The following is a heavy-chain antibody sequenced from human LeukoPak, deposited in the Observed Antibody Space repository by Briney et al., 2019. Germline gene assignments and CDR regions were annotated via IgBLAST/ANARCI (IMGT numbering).Heavy chain of an antibody. Sequence: PGGSLRLSCAASGFTFSSYWMSWVRQAPGKGLEWVANIKQDGSEKYYVDSVKGRFTISRDNAKNSVYLQMNSLRAEDTAVYYCARDGSGIAYYYYGMDVWGQGTTVIVSS. V-gene: IGHV3-7*01. CDR3: ARDGSGIAYYYYGMDV. J-gene: IGHJ6*02. CDR1: GFTFSSYW. D-gene: IGHD6-13*01. CDR2: IKQDGSEK.